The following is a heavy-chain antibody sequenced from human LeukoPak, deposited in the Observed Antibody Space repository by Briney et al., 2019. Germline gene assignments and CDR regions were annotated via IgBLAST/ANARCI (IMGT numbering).Heavy chain of an antibody. J-gene: IGHJ3*01. CDR1: GFTFNNYA. D-gene: IGHD4-17*01. V-gene: IGHV3-23*01. CDR3: ARDPNGDYIGAFDF. CDR2: ITGGGRT. Sequence: GGSLRLSCAASGFTFNNYAMMWVHQAQGQGLEWVSAITGGGRTYYADPVKGRFTISRDNSKNTLYLQMNSLRAEDTALYFCARDPNGDYIGAFDFLGQGTVVTVSS.